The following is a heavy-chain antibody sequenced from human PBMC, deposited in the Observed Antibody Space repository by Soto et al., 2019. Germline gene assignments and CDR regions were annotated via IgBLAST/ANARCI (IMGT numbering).Heavy chain of an antibody. CDR3: ARVGGDCSGGSCYSYYYYGMDV. CDR2: MNPNCGNT. J-gene: IGHJ6*02. CDR1: GYTFTSYD. V-gene: IGHV1-8*01. D-gene: IGHD2-15*01. Sequence: QVQLVQSGAEVKKPGASVKVSCKASGYTFTSYDINWVRQATGQGLEWMGWMNPNCGNTGYAQKFQGRVTMTRNTYISTAYMELSSMRSEDTAVYYCARVGGDCSGGSCYSYYYYGMDVWGQGTTVTVSS.